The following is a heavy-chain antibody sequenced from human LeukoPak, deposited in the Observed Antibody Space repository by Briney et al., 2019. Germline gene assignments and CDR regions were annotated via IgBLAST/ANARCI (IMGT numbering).Heavy chain of an antibody. J-gene: IGHJ4*02. CDR3: ARDGTSTDDY. CDR2: ISGYNDNT. CDR1: GYTFTNYG. V-gene: IGHV1-18*01. D-gene: IGHD2-2*01. Sequence: ALVKVSCKASGYTFTNYGISWVRRAPGQGLEWMGWISGYNDNTNYAQKFQGRLTVITDTSTSTTYMELRSLRSDDTAVYYCARDGTSTDDYWGQGTLVTVSS.